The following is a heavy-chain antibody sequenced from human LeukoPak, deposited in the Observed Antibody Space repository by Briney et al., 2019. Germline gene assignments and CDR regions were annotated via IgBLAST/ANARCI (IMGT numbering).Heavy chain of an antibody. CDR2: IYYSGST. J-gene: IGHJ4*02. Sequence: SETLSLTCTVFGGSISSGGYYWSWIRQHPGKGLEWIGYIYYSGSTYYNPSLKSRVTISVDTSKNQFSLKLSSVTAADTAVYYCARGRWPQWPLDYWGQGTLVTVSS. V-gene: IGHV4-31*03. CDR3: ARGRWPQWPLDY. D-gene: IGHD6-19*01. CDR1: GGSISSGGYY.